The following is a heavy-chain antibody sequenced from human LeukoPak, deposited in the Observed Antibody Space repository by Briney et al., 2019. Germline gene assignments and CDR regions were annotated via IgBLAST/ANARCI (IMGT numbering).Heavy chain of an antibody. Sequence: PSETLSLTCTVSGGSISSSSYYWGWIRQPPGKGLEWIGSIYYSGSTYYNPSLKSRVTISVDTSKNQFSLKLSSVTAADTAVYCCARVNYSNYIDYWGQGTLVTVSS. J-gene: IGHJ4*02. V-gene: IGHV4-39*01. D-gene: IGHD4-11*01. CDR1: GGSISSSSYY. CDR2: IYYSGST. CDR3: ARVNYSNYIDY.